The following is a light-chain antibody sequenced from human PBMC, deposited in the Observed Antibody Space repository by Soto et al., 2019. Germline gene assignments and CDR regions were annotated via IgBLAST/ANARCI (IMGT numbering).Light chain of an antibody. CDR1: QSVSSSY. CDR3: QQYGSSGT. J-gene: IGKJ1*01. CDR2: GAS. V-gene: IGKV3-20*01. Sequence: PGERATLSCRSSQSVSSSYLAWYQQKPGQAPRLLIYGASNRATGIPDRFSGSGSGTDFTLTISRLEPEDFAVYYCQQYGSSGTFGQGTKVDIK.